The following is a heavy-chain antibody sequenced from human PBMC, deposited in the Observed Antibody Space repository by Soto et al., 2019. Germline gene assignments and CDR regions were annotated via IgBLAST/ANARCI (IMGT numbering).Heavy chain of an antibody. CDR1: GYTFTSYY. Sequence: ASVKVSCKASGYTFTSYYMHWVRQAPGQGLEWMGIINPSGGSTSYAQKFQGRVTMTRNTSISTAYMELSSLRSEDTAVYYCARAGSYYDILTGYYYYYGMDVWGQGTKVTVSS. CDR2: INPSGGST. V-gene: IGHV1-46*01. CDR3: ARAGSYYDILTGYYYYYGMDV. J-gene: IGHJ6*02. D-gene: IGHD3-9*01.